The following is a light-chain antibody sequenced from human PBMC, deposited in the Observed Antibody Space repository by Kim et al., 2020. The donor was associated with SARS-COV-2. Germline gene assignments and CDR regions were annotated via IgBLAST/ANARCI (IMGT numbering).Light chain of an antibody. V-gene: IGLV2-14*03. CDR3: SSYSSGGTLVV. Sequence: SITIFCTGASTDIGGYDYVSWYQQHPGKAPNLMIYDVRNRPSGVSNRFSGSKSGSTASLTISGLRAEDEADYYCSSYSSGGTLVVFGGGTQLTVL. CDR1: STDIGGYDY. J-gene: IGLJ3*02. CDR2: DVR.